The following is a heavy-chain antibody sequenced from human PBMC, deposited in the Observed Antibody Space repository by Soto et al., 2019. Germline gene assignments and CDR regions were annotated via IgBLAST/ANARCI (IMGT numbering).Heavy chain of an antibody. J-gene: IGHJ4*02. V-gene: IGHV3-23*01. CDR3: AKNCSSTSCYAFDY. Sequence: EVQLLESGGGLVQPGGSLRLSCAASGFTFSSYAMSWVRQAPGKGLEWVSAINSRGGSTYYAHSVKGRFTISRDSSKNTVYLQNNNLRTEDTAVYYCAKNCSSTSCYAFDYWGQGTLVTVSS. CDR2: INSRGGST. CDR1: GFTFSSYA. D-gene: IGHD2-2*01.